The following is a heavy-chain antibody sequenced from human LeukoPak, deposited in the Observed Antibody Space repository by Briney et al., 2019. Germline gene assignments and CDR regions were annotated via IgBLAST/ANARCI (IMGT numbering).Heavy chain of an antibody. Sequence: GESLKISCKGSGYSFTSYWIGWVRQMPGKGLEWMGIIYPGDSNTKYSPSFQGQVTISADKSIRTAFLQWSSLEASDTAMYYCARRPMIPFGGAQYYFDYWGQGTLVTVSS. V-gene: IGHV5-51*01. CDR1: GYSFTSYW. CDR3: ARRPMIPFGGAQYYFDY. D-gene: IGHD3-16*01. J-gene: IGHJ4*02. CDR2: IYPGDSNT.